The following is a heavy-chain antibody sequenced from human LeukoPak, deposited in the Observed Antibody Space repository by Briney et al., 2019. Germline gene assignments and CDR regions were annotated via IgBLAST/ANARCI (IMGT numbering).Heavy chain of an antibody. CDR2: ISYDGSNK. V-gene: IGHV3-30-3*01. Sequence: GRSLRLSCAASGFTFSSYAMHWVRQAPGKGLEWVAVISYDGSNKYYADSVKGRFTISRDNSKNTLYLQMNSLRAEDTAVYYCARDIAAGEDYWGQGTLVTVSS. J-gene: IGHJ4*02. CDR1: GFTFSSYA. CDR3: ARDIAAGEDY. D-gene: IGHD5-12*01.